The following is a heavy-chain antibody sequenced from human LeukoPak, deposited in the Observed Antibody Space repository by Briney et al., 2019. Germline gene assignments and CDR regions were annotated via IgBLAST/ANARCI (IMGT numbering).Heavy chain of an antibody. D-gene: IGHD3-22*01. Sequence: ASVKVSCKAAGSTFTGYYMHWVRQAPGQGLEWMGRINPNSGGTNYAQKFQGRVTMTRDTSISTAHMELSRLRSDDTAVYYCARDPVYYDSSGYNDAFDIWGQGTMVTVSS. J-gene: IGHJ3*02. CDR2: INPNSGGT. CDR1: GSTFTGYY. V-gene: IGHV1-2*06. CDR3: ARDPVYYDSSGYNDAFDI.